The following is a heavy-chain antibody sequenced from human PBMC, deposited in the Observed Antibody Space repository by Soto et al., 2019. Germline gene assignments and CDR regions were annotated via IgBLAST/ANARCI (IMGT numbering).Heavy chain of an antibody. J-gene: IGHJ5*02. Sequence: ASVKVSCKASGGTFSSYAISWVRQAPGQGLEWMGGIIPIFGTANYAQKFQGRVTITADESTSTAYMELSSLRSEDTAVYYCAYLRPPHHAAGNWFDPWGQGTLVTVSS. CDR1: GGTFSSYA. V-gene: IGHV1-69*13. D-gene: IGHD6-13*01. CDR3: AYLRPPHHAAGNWFDP. CDR2: IIPIFGTA.